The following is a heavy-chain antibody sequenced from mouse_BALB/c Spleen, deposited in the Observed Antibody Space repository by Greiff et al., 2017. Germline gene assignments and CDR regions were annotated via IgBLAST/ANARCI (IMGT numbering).Heavy chain of an antibody. Sequence: VQLQQSGPGLVQPSQSLSITCTVSGFSLTSYGVHWVRQSPGKGLEWLGVIWSGGSTDYNAAFISRLSISKDNSKSQVFFKMNSRQANDTAIYYCSRSPYYGKYYAMDYWGRGTSVTVSS. CDR3: SRSPYYGKYYAMDY. CDR1: GFSLTSYG. V-gene: IGHV2-2*02. D-gene: IGHD2-10*01. CDR2: IWSGGST. J-gene: IGHJ4*01.